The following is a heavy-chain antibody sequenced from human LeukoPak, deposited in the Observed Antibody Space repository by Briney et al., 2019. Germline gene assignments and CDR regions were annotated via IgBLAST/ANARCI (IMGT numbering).Heavy chain of an antibody. CDR2: INPNSGGT. D-gene: IGHD3-3*01. CDR3: ARDGRFLEWLPANDAFDI. J-gene: IGHJ3*02. V-gene: IGHV1-2*02. CDR1: GYTFTGYY. Sequence: ASVKVSCKASGYTFTGYYMHWVRQAPGQGLEWMGWINPNSGGTNYAQKFQGRVTMTRDTSISTAYMELSRLRSDDTAVYYCARDGRFLEWLPANDAFDIWGQGTMVTVSS.